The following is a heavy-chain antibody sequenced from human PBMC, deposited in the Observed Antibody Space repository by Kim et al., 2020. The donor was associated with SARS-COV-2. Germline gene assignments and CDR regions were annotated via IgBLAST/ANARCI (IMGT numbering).Heavy chain of an antibody. CDR2: INHSGST. J-gene: IGHJ4*02. V-gene: IGHV4-34*01. Sequence: SETLSLTCAVYGGSFSGYYWSWIRQPPGKGLEWIGEINHSGSTNYNPSLKSRVTISVDTSKNQFSLKLSSVTAADTAVYYCARSGHPPDSSFFDYWGQGTLVTVSS. CDR1: GGSFSGYY. CDR3: ARSGHPPDSSFFDY. D-gene: IGHD6-6*01.